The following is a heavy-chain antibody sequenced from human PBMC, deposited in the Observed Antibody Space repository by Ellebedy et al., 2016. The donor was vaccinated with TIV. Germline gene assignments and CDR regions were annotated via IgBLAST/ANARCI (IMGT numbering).Heavy chain of an antibody. D-gene: IGHD3/OR15-3a*01. CDR1: GFSFSSYS. CDR2: ISNSDTI. Sequence: PGGSLRLSCAASGFSFSSYSMNWVRQAPGKGLEWLCYISNSDTISYAESVRGRFTISRDRVKKSVHLQLNSLKVDDSAVYYCARDAMIWIFDSWGQGTLVAGSS. V-gene: IGHV3-48*01. CDR3: ARDAMIWIFDS. J-gene: IGHJ4*02.